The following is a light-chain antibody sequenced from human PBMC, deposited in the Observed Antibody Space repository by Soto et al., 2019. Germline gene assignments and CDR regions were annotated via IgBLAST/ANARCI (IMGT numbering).Light chain of an antibody. V-gene: IGLV2-8*01. CDR1: SSDVGGYNY. J-gene: IGLJ1*01. CDR3: SSYAGSNNFVV. CDR2: EVS. Sequence: QSVLTQPASVSGSPGQSITISCTGTSSDVGGYNYVSWYQQHPGKAPKLMIYEVSKRPSGVPDRFSGSKSGNTASLTVSGLQAEDEADYYCSSYAGSNNFVVFGTGTKLTVL.